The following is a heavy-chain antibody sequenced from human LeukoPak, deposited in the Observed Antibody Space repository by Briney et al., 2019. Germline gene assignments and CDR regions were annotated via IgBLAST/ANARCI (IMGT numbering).Heavy chain of an antibody. CDR3: ARSYGWFDP. CDR2: INYSGSA. Sequence: PSETLSLTCTVSGGSISSYHWNWIRQSPGKGLEWIGHINYSGSANYNPSLTSRVTMSVDTSKNQFSLKLRSVTAADTAVYYCARSYGWFDPWGQGTLVTVSS. J-gene: IGHJ5*02. CDR1: GGSISSYH. V-gene: IGHV4-59*12. D-gene: IGHD2-8*01.